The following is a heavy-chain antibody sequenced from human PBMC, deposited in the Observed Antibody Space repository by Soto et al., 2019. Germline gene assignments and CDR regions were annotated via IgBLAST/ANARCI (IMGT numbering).Heavy chain of an antibody. D-gene: IGHD3-10*01. Sequence: ASVKVSCKASGYTFTGYYMHWVRQAPGQGLEWMGWINPNSGGTNYAQKFQGRVTMTRDTSISTAYMELSRLRSDDTAVYYCARDSRLTMVRGVTAYFDYWGQGTLVTVSS. CDR1: GYTFTGYY. CDR2: INPNSGGT. J-gene: IGHJ4*02. V-gene: IGHV1-2*02. CDR3: ARDSRLTMVRGVTAYFDY.